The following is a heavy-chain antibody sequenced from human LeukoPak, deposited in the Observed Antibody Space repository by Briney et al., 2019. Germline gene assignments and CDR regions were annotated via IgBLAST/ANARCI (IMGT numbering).Heavy chain of an antibody. CDR2: IRYDGSYK. V-gene: IGHV3-30*02. CDR3: ASLSNYRLDY. Sequence: AGGSLRLSCAASGFTFSSHGMHWVRQAPGNGLEWVTFIRYDGSYKYYADSVKGRFTISRDNSKNTLYLQMNSLRAEDTAVYYCASLSNYRLDYWGQGTLVTVSS. J-gene: IGHJ4*02. D-gene: IGHD4-11*01. CDR1: GFTFSSHG.